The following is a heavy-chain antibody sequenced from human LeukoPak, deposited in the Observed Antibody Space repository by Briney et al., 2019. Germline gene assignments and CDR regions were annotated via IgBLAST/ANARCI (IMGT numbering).Heavy chain of an antibody. V-gene: IGHV4-59*08. D-gene: IGHD3-10*01. J-gene: IGHJ1*01. Sequence: PSETLSLTCTVSGGSISSYYWSWIRQPPGKGLEYIGYIYYSGNTNYNPSLKSRVTISVDTSKNQFSLKLSSVTAADTAVYYCARHVSGEYFQHWGQGTLVTVSS. CDR1: GGSISSYY. CDR3: ARHVSGEYFQH. CDR2: IYYSGNT.